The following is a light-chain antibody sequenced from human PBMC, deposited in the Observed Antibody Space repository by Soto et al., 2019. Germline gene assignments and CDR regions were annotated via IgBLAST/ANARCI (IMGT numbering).Light chain of an antibody. CDR2: KAS. Sequence: DIQMPPCTSTLSASVGDRVTITCRASQSISSWLAWYQQKPGKAPKLLIYKASSLESGVPSRFSGSESGTEFTLTISSLQPDDLATYYCQHCNSHSLAFGQGTKVDIK. J-gene: IGKJ1*01. V-gene: IGKV1-5*03. CDR3: QHCNSHSLA. CDR1: QSISSW.